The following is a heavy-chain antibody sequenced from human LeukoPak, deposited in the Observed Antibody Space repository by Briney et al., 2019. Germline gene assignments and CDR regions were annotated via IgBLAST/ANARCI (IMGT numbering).Heavy chain of an antibody. CDR1: GGSNSSGDYY. D-gene: IGHD1-20*01. J-gene: IGHJ5*02. V-gene: IGHV4-30-4*08. Sequence: PSETLSLTCTVSGGSNSSGDYYWSWIRQPPGKGLEWIGYIYYSGSTYYNPSLKSRVTISVDTSKNQFSLKLSSVTAADTAVYYCASSNWNDVGWFDPWGQGTLVTVSS. CDR3: ASSNWNDVGWFDP. CDR2: IYYSGST.